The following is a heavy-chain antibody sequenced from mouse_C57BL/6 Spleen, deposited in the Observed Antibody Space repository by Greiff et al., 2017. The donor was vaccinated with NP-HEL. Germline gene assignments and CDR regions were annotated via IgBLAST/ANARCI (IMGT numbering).Heavy chain of an antibody. J-gene: IGHJ2*01. V-gene: IGHV7-3*01. CDR2: IRNKANGYTT. D-gene: IGHD2-1*01. CDR1: GFTFTDYY. CDR3: ARNYGNYFFDY. Sequence: EVQVVESGGGLVQPGGSLSLSCAASGFTFTDYYMSWVRQPPGKALEWLGFIRNKANGYTTEYSASVKGRFTISRDNSQSILYLQMNALRAEDSATYYCARNYGNYFFDYWGQGTTLTVSS.